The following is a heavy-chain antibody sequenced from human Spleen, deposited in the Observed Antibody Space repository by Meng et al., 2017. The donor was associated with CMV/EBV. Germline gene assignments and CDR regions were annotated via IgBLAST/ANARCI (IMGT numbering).Heavy chain of an antibody. CDR1: GYSLSSYY. D-gene: IGHD2-2*01. J-gene: IGHJ4*02. Sequence: ASVKVSCKASGYSLSSYYMHWVRQAPGQGLEWMAMINPTGDFIRYAQKFQGRVTVTRDTSASRVYLDLNSLRSEDTAVYYCAKGGGYCSSTSCYVDYWGQGTLVTVSS. CDR3: AKGGGYCSSTSCYVDY. V-gene: IGHV1-46*01. CDR2: INPTGDFI.